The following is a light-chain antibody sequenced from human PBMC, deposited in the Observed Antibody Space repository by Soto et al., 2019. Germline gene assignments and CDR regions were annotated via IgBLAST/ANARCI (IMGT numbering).Light chain of an antibody. CDR3: SSYTTSNTLI. J-gene: IGLJ2*01. CDR1: SSDVGGYNF. V-gene: IGLV2-14*01. CDR2: EVS. Sequence: QSVLTQPASLSGSPGQSVTISCTGTSSDVGGYNFVSWYQHPPGKAPKLMIYEVSNRPSGVSNRFSGSKSGNTASLTISGLQAEDEADYYCSSYTTSNTLIFGGGTKLTVL.